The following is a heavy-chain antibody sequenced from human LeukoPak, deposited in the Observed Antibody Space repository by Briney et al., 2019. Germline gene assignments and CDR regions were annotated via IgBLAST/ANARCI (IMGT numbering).Heavy chain of an antibody. D-gene: IGHD2-2*01. Sequence: PSETLSLTCTVSGGSISSYYWSWIRQPPGKGLEWIGYIYYSGGTNYNPSLKSRVTISADTSKNQFSLKLSSVTAADTAVYYCATDVGFGGVPDAPNWYFDLWGRGTLVTVSS. CDR3: ATDVGFGGVPDAPNWYFDL. CDR1: GGSISSYY. CDR2: IYYSGGT. J-gene: IGHJ2*01. V-gene: IGHV4-59*01.